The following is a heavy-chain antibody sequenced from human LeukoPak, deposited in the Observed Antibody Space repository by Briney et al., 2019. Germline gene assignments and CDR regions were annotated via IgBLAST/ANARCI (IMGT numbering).Heavy chain of an antibody. Sequence: GRSLRLSCTASGFTFGDYAMSWVRQAPVKGLEWVGFIRSKAYGGTTEYAASVKGRFTISRDDSKSIAYLQMNSLKTEDTAVYYCTRGRLVAYCGGDCYNRQTDAFDIWGQGTMVTVSS. V-gene: IGHV3-49*04. CDR3: TRGRLVAYCGGDCYNRQTDAFDI. CDR1: GFTFGDYA. CDR2: IRSKAYGGTT. J-gene: IGHJ3*02. D-gene: IGHD2-21*02.